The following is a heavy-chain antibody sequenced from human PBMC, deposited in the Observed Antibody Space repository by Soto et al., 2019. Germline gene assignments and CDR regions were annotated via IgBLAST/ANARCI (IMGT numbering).Heavy chain of an antibody. D-gene: IGHD3-3*01. CDR2: INHSGST. V-gene: IGHV4-34*01. CDR1: GGSFSGYY. CDR3: ARTDFSNWFYP. Sequence: QVQLQQWGAGLLKPSETLSLTCAVYGGSFSGYYWSWIRQPPGKGLEWIGEINHSGSTNYNPSLKIRVTISVDTSKNQFSLKLSSVTAADTAVYYCARTDFSNWFYPWGQGTLVTVSS. J-gene: IGHJ5*02.